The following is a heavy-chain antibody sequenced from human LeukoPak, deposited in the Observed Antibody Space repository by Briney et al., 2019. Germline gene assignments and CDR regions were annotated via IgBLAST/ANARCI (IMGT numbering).Heavy chain of an antibody. D-gene: IGHD3-22*01. V-gene: IGHV3-23*01. J-gene: IGHJ2*01. Sequence: GGSLRLSCAVSGFTFSNYAMSWVRQAPGKGLEWVSGISGSGGSTYYADSVKGRLTISRDNSKNTLYLQMDSLRAEDTAVYYCAKVGIRISLIVVVFTTADDWYFDLWGRGTLVTVSS. CDR3: AKVGIRISLIVVVFTTADDWYFDL. CDR1: GFTFSNYA. CDR2: ISGSGGST.